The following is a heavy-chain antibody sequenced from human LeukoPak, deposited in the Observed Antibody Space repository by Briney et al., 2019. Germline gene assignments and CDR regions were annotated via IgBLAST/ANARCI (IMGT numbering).Heavy chain of an antibody. J-gene: IGHJ6*03. V-gene: IGHV1-46*01. CDR1: GYTFTSNY. CDR3: ARVRRRGYSGYDWNYYYYYYYMDV. Sequence: GASVKVSCKAFGYTFTSNYMHWVRQAPGQGPEWMGVISPSGGSTTYAQKFQGRVTLTRDMSTSTDYLELSSLRSEDTAVYYCARVRRRGYSGYDWNYYYYYYYMDVWGKGTTVTISS. D-gene: IGHD5-12*01. CDR2: ISPSGGST.